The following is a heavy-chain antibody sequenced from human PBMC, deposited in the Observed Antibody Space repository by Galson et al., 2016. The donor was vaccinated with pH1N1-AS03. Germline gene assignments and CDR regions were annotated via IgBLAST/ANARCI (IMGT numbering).Heavy chain of an antibody. Sequence: SLRLSCAASGFSISTYSMNWVRQAPGKGLEWVSSISSIGSYIYYADLVKGRSTISRDNAKNSLYLQMNSLRAEDTAVYFCVRALTGSSGTHPYTFDYWGQGTLVIVSS. CDR3: VRALTGSSGTHPYTFDY. V-gene: IGHV3-21*01. CDR1: GFSISTYS. CDR2: ISSIGSYI. J-gene: IGHJ4*02. D-gene: IGHD3-10*01.